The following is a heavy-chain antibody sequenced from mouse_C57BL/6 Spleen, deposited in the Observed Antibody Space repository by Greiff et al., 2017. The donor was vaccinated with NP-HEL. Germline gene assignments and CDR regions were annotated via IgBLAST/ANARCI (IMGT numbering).Heavy chain of an antibody. CDR3: ARSAYGYDRDWFAY. CDR2: IDPSDSET. J-gene: IGHJ3*01. Sequence: VQLQQPGAELVRPGSSVKLSCKASGYTFTSYWMHWVKQRPIQGLEWIGNIDPSDSETHYNQKFKDKATLTVDKSSSTAYMQLSSLTSEDSAVYYCARSAYGYDRDWFAYWGQGTLVTVSA. CDR1: GYTFTSYW. D-gene: IGHD2-2*01. V-gene: IGHV1-52*01.